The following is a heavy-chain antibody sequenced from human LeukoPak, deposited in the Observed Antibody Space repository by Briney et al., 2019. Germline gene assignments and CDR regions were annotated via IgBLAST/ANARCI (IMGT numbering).Heavy chain of an antibody. CDR2: IWYDGSNK. CDR3: ARDLGTTVTTFDY. CDR1: GFTFSSYA. D-gene: IGHD4-17*01. J-gene: IGHJ4*02. Sequence: GGSLRLSCAASGFTFSSYAMTWARQAPGKGLEWVAVIWYDGSNKYYADSVKGRFTISRDNSKNTLYLQMNSLRAEDTAVYYCARDLGTTVTTFDYWGQGTLVTVSS. V-gene: IGHV3-33*08.